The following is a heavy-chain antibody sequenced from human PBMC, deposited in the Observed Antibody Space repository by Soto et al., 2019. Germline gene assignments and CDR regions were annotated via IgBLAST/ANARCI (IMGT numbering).Heavy chain of an antibody. CDR2: VSGGGGST. CDR1: GFTFSNYA. V-gene: IGHV3-23*01. Sequence: EVQLLESGGGLVQPGGSLRLSCVASGFTFSNYAMSWVRQAPGKGLEWVSVVSGGGGSTYYADSGKGRFTISRDNSKNTLYLQMNSLRAEDTAVYFCAKERYSSSWYGGDYWGQGTLVTVSS. J-gene: IGHJ4*02. CDR3: AKERYSSSWYGGDY. D-gene: IGHD6-13*01.